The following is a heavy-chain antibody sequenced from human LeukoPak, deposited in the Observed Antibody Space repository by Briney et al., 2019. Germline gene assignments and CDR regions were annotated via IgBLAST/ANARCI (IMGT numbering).Heavy chain of an antibody. J-gene: IGHJ4*02. D-gene: IGHD1-26*01. CDR1: GFTFSSYA. CDR2: ISSDGSNK. V-gene: IGHV3-30*04. CDR3: ARDRTIYSGSYYGCYFDY. Sequence: GRSLRLSCAASGFTFSSYAMHWVRQAPGKGLEWVAVISSDGSNKYYADSVKGRFTISRDNSKNTLYLQMNSLRADDTAVYCCARDRTIYSGSYYGCYFDYWGQGALVTVSS.